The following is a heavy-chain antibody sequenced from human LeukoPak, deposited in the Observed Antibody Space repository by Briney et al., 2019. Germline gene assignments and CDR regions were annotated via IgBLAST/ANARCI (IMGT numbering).Heavy chain of an antibody. V-gene: IGHV3-21*01. D-gene: IGHD3-22*01. J-gene: IGHJ4*02. Sequence: TGGSLRLSCAASGFTFSSYSMNWVRQAPGKGLEWVSSISSSSSYIYYADSVKGRFTISRDNAKNSLYLQMNSLRAEDTAVYYCARDPYDSSGYRTYYFDYWGQGTLVTVSS. CDR1: GFTFSSYS. CDR3: ARDPYDSSGYRTYYFDY. CDR2: ISSSSSYI.